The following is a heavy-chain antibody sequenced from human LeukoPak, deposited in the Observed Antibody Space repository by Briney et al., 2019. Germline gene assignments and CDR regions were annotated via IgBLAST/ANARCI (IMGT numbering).Heavy chain of an antibody. V-gene: IGHV4-38-2*01. CDR1: GYSIRSGYY. J-gene: IGHJ4*02. CDR2: IYHSGST. Sequence: SETLSLTCAVSGYSIRSGYYWGWIRQPPGKGLEWIGSIYHSGSTYYNPSLKSRVTISVDTSKNQFSLKLSSVTAADTAVYYCARVYYDILTAENYYFDYWGQGTLVTVSS. CDR3: ARVYYDILTAENYYFDY. D-gene: IGHD3-9*01.